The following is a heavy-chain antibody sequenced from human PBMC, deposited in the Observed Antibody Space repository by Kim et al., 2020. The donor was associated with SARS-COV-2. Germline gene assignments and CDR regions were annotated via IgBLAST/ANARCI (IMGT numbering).Heavy chain of an antibody. Sequence: SETLSLTCTVSGGSISSGSYYWSWIRQPAGKGLEWIGRIYTSGSTNYNPSLKSRVTISVDTSKNQFSLKLSSLTAADTAVYYCARWNDYGMDVWGQGTTVTVSS. D-gene: IGHD1-1*01. CDR2: IYTSGST. CDR3: ARWNDYGMDV. CDR1: GGSISSGSYY. V-gene: IGHV4-61*02. J-gene: IGHJ6*02.